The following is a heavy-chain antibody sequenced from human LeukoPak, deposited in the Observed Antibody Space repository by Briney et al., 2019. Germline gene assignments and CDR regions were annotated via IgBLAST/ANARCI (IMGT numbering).Heavy chain of an antibody. V-gene: IGHV4-34*01. CDR3: ARAHGYSYGYWFDP. CDR2: INHSGST. Sequence: SETLSLTCTVSGGSISSYYWSWIRQPPGKGLEWIGEINHSGSTNYNPSLKSRVTISVDTSKNQFSLKLSSVTAADTAVYYCARAHGYSYGYWFDPWGQGTLVTVSS. J-gene: IGHJ5*02. CDR1: GGSISSYY. D-gene: IGHD5-18*01.